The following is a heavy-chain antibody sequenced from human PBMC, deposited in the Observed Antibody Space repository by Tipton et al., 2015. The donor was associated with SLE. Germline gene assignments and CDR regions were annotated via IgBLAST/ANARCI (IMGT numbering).Heavy chain of an antibody. J-gene: IGHJ3*01. Sequence: SLRLSCAASGFSFSSYAMSWIRQAPGKGLEWVSYISSSGSTIYYADSVKGRFTISRDNAKNSLYLQMNSLRAEDTAVYYCSAQGIVEPATAGRAFDVWGQGTMVTVAS. CDR1: GFSFSSYA. D-gene: IGHD6-13*01. CDR2: ISSSGSTI. V-gene: IGHV3-11*04. CDR3: SAQGIVEPATAGRAFDV.